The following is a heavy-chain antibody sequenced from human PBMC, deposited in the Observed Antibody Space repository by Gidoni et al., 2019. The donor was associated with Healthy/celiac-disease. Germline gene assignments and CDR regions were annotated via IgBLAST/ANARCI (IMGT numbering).Heavy chain of an antibody. V-gene: IGHV3-66*01. D-gene: IGHD6-19*01. CDR2: IYSGGST. CDR3: ARGCGSGWYYFDY. CDR1: GFTVSSNY. J-gene: IGHJ4*02. Sequence: EVQLVESGGGLVQPGGSLRLSCAASGFTVSSNYMSWVRQAPGKGLAWVSVIYSGGSTYYADSVKGRFTISRDNSKNTLYLQMNSLRAEDTAVYYCARGCGSGWYYFDYWGQGTLVTVSS.